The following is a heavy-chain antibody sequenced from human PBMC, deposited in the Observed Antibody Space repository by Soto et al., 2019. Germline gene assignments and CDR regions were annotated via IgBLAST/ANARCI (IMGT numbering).Heavy chain of an antibody. Sequence: GGSLRLSCAASGFTFSNYGMHWVRQAPGKGLEWVAAISSDGTKYNYADSVKGRFTIFRDNSKKTLYLQMNRLRGDDTALYYCAKGSIGSLDYWGQGTLVTVSS. D-gene: IGHD1-26*01. V-gene: IGHV3-30*18. CDR2: ISSDGTKY. CDR1: GFTFSNYG. CDR3: AKGSIGSLDY. J-gene: IGHJ4*02.